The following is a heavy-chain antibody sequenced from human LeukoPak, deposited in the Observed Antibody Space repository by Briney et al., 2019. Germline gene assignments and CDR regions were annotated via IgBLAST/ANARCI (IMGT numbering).Heavy chain of an antibody. Sequence: GGSLRLSCAASRFTFSSYGMHWVRQAPGKGLEWVAYIQYDGSNEQYADSVKGRFSISRDSSKNILYLQMNSLRAEDTAVYYCAKGRCSNGVGCYYYYMDVWGKGTTVTISS. D-gene: IGHD2-8*01. CDR1: RFTFSSYG. CDR3: AKGRCSNGVGCYYYYMDV. V-gene: IGHV3-30*02. CDR2: IQYDGSNE. J-gene: IGHJ6*03.